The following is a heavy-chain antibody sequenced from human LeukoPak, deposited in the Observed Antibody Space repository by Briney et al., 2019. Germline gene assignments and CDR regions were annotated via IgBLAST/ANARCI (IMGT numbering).Heavy chain of an antibody. D-gene: IGHD6-6*01. Sequence: PGGSLRLSCAASGFTFSSYGMHWVRQAPGKGLDWVAIIWYDGSNKYYADSVKGRFTISRDNSKNTLYLQMNGLRAEDTAVYYCARGMPLRGSLVKLDYWGQGTLVTVSS. CDR3: ARGMPLRGSLVKLDY. V-gene: IGHV3-33*01. CDR2: IWYDGSNK. J-gene: IGHJ4*02. CDR1: GFTFSSYG.